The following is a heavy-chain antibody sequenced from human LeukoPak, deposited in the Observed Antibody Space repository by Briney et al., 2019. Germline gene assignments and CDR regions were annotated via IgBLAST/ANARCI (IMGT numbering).Heavy chain of an antibody. Sequence: PSETLSLTCAVYGGSFSGYYWSWIRQPPGKGLEWIGEINHRGSTNYNPSLKSRVTISVDTSKNQFSLKLSSVTAADTAVYYCARTYYYGSGSYYDYWGQGTLVTVSS. D-gene: IGHD3-10*01. CDR3: ARTYYYGSGSYYDY. J-gene: IGHJ4*02. CDR1: GGSFSGYY. V-gene: IGHV4-34*01. CDR2: INHRGST.